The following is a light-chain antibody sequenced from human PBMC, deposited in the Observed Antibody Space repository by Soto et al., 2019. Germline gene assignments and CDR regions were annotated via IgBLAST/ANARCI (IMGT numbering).Light chain of an antibody. J-gene: IGKJ1*01. V-gene: IGKV1-39*01. CDR2: AAS. Sequence: DIQMTQSPSSLSASVGDRVTITCRASQSISSYLNWFQQRPGKAPKVLIYAASSLQSGVPSRFSGSGSGTDFTLTISYLQPEDFATYYCQQSYNTPRTFGQGTKVEIK. CDR1: QSISSY. CDR3: QQSYNTPRT.